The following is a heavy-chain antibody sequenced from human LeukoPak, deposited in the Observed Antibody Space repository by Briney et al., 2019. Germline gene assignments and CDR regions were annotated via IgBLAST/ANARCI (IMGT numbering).Heavy chain of an antibody. CDR3: AKDFHTVTTFDY. V-gene: IGHV3-30*18. CDR2: ISFDGSNK. Sequence: PGRSLRLSCAPSGFTFNSFGMHWVRQAPGKGLEWVAVISFDGSNKYFADSVKGRFSISRDNSKNTLDLQMNSLRAEDTAVYYCAKDFHTVTTFDYWGQGTLVTVSS. CDR1: GFTFNSFG. J-gene: IGHJ4*02. D-gene: IGHD4-11*01.